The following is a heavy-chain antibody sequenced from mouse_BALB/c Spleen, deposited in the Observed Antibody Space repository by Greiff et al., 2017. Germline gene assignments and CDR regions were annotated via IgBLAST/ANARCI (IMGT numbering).Heavy chain of an antibody. CDR3: ATGSSYGFAY. CDR1: GFTFSSFG. CDR2: ISSGSSTI. Sequence: VQLKESGGGLVQPGGSRKLSCAASGFTFSSFGMHWVRQAPEKGLEWVAYISSGSSTIYYADTVKGRFTISRDNPKNTLFLQMTSLRSEDTAMYYCATGSSYGFAYWGQGTLVTVSA. D-gene: IGHD1-1*01. J-gene: IGHJ3*01. V-gene: IGHV5-17*02.